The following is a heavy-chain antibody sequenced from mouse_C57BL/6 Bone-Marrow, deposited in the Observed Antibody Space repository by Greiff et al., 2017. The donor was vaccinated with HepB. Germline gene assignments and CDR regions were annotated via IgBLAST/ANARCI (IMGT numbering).Heavy chain of an antibody. V-gene: IGHV1-81*01. D-gene: IGHD1-1*01. CDR2: IYPRSGNT. CDR1: GYTFTSYG. J-gene: IGHJ3*01. Sequence: QVQLKESGAELARPGASVKLSCKASGYTFTSYGISWVKQSTGQGLEWIGEIYPRSGNTYYNEKFKGKATLTADKSYSTAYMELRSLTSEDSAVYFCARGTTVVAPFAYWGRGNLVTVSA. CDR3: ARGTTVVAPFAY.